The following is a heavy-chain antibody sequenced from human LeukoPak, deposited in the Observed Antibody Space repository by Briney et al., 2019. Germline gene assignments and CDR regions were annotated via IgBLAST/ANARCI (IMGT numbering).Heavy chain of an antibody. V-gene: IGHV1-8*02. CDR2: MNPNSGNT. CDR1: GGTFSSYA. D-gene: IGHD1-26*01. Sequence: ASVKVSCKASGGTFSSYAINWVRQATGQGLEWMGWMNPNSGNTGYAQKFQGRVTMTRNTSISTAYMELSSLRSEDTAVYYCARGLVGDRKKYFQHWGQGTLVTVSS. CDR3: ARGLVGDRKKYFQH. J-gene: IGHJ1*01.